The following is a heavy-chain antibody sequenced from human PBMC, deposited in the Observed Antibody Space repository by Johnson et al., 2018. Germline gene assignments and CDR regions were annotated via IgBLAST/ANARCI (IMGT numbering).Heavy chain of an antibody. CDR2: IILGNGNT. CDR3: AKGNSVRGYYGMDV. V-gene: IGHV1-3*03. Sequence: QVQLVQSGAEVKKPGASVKISCKASGYTFTNYAMHWVRQAPGQRLEWMGWIILGNGNTYYAASVKGRFTISRDNSKNSLYLQMNRLRTEDTALYYCAKGNSVRGYYGMDVWGQGTTVTVSS. J-gene: IGHJ6*02. CDR1: GYTFTNYA. D-gene: IGHD2/OR15-2a*01.